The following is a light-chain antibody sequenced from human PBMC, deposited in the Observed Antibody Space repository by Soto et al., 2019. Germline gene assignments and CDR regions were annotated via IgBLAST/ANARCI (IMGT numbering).Light chain of an antibody. Sequence: QSALTQPASVSGSPGQSITISCTGTSSDVGGHNFVSWYQQHPGKAPKLIICEVRNRHSGVSDRFSGSKSANTASLTISGLQAEDEDDYYCSSYTSGSTDVVFGGGTKLTVL. CDR2: EVR. V-gene: IGLV2-14*01. CDR3: SSYTSGSTDVV. CDR1: SSDVGGHNF. J-gene: IGLJ2*01.